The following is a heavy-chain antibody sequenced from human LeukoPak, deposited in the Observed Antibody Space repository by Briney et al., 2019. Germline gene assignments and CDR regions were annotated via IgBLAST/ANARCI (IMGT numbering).Heavy chain of an antibody. CDR3: ATYRQVMLPFEA. CDR1: GFTFSSYS. J-gene: IGHJ5*02. Sequence: GGSLRLSCAASGFTFSSYSMNWVRQAPGKGLEWVSSISSSSSYIYYADSVKGRFTISRDNAKNSLYLQMNSLRAEDTAIYYCATYRQVMLPFEAWGQGTLVTVSS. D-gene: IGHD5-18*01. V-gene: IGHV3-21*04. CDR2: ISSSSSYI.